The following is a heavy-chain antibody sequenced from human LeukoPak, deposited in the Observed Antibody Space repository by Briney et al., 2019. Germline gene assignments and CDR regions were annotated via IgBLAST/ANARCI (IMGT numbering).Heavy chain of an antibody. Sequence: NPGGSLRLSCAASGFTFSTYRMNWVRQAPGKGLEWVSYISSSGSYKYYADSVKGRFTVSRDNAKNSLYLQMSSLRAEDTAVYYCARSDYCDYWGQGTLVTVSS. J-gene: IGHJ4*02. CDR2: ISSSGSYK. CDR1: GFTFSTYR. V-gene: IGHV3-21*01. CDR3: ARSDYCDY.